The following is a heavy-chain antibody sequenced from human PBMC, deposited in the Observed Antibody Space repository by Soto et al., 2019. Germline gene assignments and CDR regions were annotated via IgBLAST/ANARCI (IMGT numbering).Heavy chain of an antibody. CDR3: AKEAGEMATTYGHFDH. CDR2: IYSGGST. J-gene: IGHJ4*02. Sequence: PGGSLRLSCAASGFTVSRSYLSWVRQAPGKGLERVSVIYSGGSTYYAESVKGRFTISRDNAKNSLYLQMNSLRAEDTAVYYCAKEAGEMATTYGHFDHWGQGTLVTVSS. D-gene: IGHD1-1*01. V-gene: IGHV3-53*01. CDR1: GFTVSRSY.